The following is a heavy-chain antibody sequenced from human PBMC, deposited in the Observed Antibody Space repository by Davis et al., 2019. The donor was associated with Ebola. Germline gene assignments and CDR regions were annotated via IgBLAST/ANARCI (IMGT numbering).Heavy chain of an antibody. CDR2: IYYSGST. CDR1: GGSISSYY. Sequence: MPSETLSLTCTVSGGSISSYYWSWIRQPPGKGLEWIGYIYYSGSTNYNPSLKSRVTISVDTSKNQFSLKLSSVTAADTAVYYCARVYCSGGSCYGYAFDIWGQGTMVTVSS. CDR3: ARVYCSGGSCYGYAFDI. D-gene: IGHD2-15*01. V-gene: IGHV4-59*12. J-gene: IGHJ3*02.